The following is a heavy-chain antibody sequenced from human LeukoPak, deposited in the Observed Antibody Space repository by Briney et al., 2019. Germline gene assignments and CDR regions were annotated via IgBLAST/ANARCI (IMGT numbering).Heavy chain of an antibody. CDR1: GFTFSSYA. CDR3: ARVGGGYDFYYHYYYMDV. J-gene: IGHJ6*03. Sequence: PGGSLRLSCAASGFTFSSYAMSWVRQAPGKGLEWVSSISSSSSYVYYADSVKGRFTISRDNAKNSLYLQMNSLRAEDTAVYYCARVGGGYDFYYHYYYMDVWGKGTTVTISS. CDR2: ISSSSSYV. V-gene: IGHV3-21*01. D-gene: IGHD5-12*01.